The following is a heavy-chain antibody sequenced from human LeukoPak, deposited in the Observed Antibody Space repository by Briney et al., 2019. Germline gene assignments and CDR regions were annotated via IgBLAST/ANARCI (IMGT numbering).Heavy chain of an antibody. CDR1: GFTFYSYA. J-gene: IGHJ5*02. Sequence: GGSLRLSCAASGFTFYSYAMSWVRQAPGKGLEWDGVIRDSGEAFYADFARGRFAISRDESENTLYLQMNGLRVEDTAVYFCARDRAANQDWVEFDPCGQGTPVIVSS. V-gene: IGHV3-23*01. D-gene: IGHD3/OR15-3a*01. CDR2: IRDSGEA. CDR3: ARDRAANQDWVEFDP.